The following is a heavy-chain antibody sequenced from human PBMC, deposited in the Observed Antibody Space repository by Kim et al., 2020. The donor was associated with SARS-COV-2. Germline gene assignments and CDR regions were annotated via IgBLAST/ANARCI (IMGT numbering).Heavy chain of an antibody. D-gene: IGHD2-15*01. CDR2: INAANANT. V-gene: IGHV1-3*01. Sequence: ASVKVSCKASGYTFTSYALHWVRQAPGQRLEWMGWINAANANTKYSQKFQGRVTITWDTSASTAYMELSSLRSEDTAVYYCARYCSGGSCYRDAFDIWGQGTMVTVSS. J-gene: IGHJ3*02. CDR1: GYTFTSYA. CDR3: ARYCSGGSCYRDAFDI.